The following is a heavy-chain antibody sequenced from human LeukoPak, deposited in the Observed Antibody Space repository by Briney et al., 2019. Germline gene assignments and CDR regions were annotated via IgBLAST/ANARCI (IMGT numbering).Heavy chain of an antibody. Sequence: SETLSLTCTVSGGSLSDYYWTWVRQPPGKGLEWIGYIYYSGSTNYNPSLKSRVTISVDTSKNQFSLKLSSVTAADTAVYYCASLKWELLGSYAFDIWGQGTMVTVSS. V-gene: IGHV4-59*08. CDR1: GGSLSDYY. CDR2: IYYSGST. J-gene: IGHJ3*02. D-gene: IGHD1-26*01. CDR3: ASLKWELLGSYAFDI.